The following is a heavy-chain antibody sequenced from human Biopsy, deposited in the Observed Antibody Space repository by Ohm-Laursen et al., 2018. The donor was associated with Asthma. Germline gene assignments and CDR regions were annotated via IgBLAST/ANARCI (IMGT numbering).Heavy chain of an antibody. V-gene: IGHV4-34*01. CDR2: IDQRGYT. CDR1: GGYLTGHY. D-gene: IGHD1-20*01. Sequence: SQTLSLTCPVYGGYLTGHYWNWIRQPPGKGLEWIGEIDQRGYTNYNPSLKSRVTISADTSKNQFHLNLSSVTAADTAVYFCARAAITGIRGWFDPWGQGTQFTVSS. J-gene: IGHJ5*02. CDR3: ARAAITGIRGWFDP.